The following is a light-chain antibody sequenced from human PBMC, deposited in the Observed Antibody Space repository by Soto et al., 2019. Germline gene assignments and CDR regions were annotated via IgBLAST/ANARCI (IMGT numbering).Light chain of an antibody. CDR2: TAS. CDR3: QQTRSYPST. Sequence: IQITQSPSSVSASERDRVTITSRASQGISRWLAWYQQKPGKAPKLLSYTASRLQSGVPSRFSGSGSGTDFTLTISSLQPEDFATYYCQQTRSYPSTFCGGTNVDNK. V-gene: IGKV1-12*02. CDR1: QGISRW. J-gene: IGKJ4*01.